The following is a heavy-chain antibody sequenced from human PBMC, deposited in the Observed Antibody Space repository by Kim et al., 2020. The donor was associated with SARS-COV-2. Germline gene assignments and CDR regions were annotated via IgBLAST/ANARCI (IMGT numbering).Heavy chain of an antibody. D-gene: IGHD3-22*01. J-gene: IGHJ3*02. V-gene: IGHV1-46*01. CDR3: ARGDYYDSSGYSDAFDI. CDR2: INPSGGST. CDR1: GYTFTSYY. Sequence: ASVKVSCKASGYTFTSYYMHWVRQAPGQGLEWMGIINPSGGSTSYAQKFQGRVTMTRDTSTSTVYMELSSLRSEDTAVYYCARGDYYDSSGYSDAFDIWGQGTMVTVSS.